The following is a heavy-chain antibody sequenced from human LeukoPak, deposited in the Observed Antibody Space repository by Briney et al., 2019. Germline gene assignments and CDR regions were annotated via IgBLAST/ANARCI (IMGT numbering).Heavy chain of an antibody. V-gene: IGHV5-51*01. Sequence: GESLKISCKGSGYSFTSYWIAWVRQMPGKGLEWMGIIYPGDSDTRYSPSFQGQVTISADKSISTAYLQWSSLKASDTAMYYCARQKEDVAAAGTSYYYYYGMDVWGQGTTVTVSS. J-gene: IGHJ6*02. CDR3: ARQKEDVAAAGTSYYYYYGMDV. D-gene: IGHD6-13*01. CDR2: IYPGDSDT. CDR1: GYSFTSYW.